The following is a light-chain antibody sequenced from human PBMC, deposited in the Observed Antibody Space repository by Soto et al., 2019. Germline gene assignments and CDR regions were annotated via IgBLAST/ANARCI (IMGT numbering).Light chain of an antibody. CDR3: QQYGFS. CDR1: QSVSYW. Sequence: DIPMTQSPSTLSASVGDRVNITCRASQSVSYWLAWYQQKPGKAPKLLIHDASSLESGVPTRFRGGGSGQEFTLTIRGLQPDDFATYYCQQYGFSFGSGNTVEMK. J-gene: IGKJ3*01. CDR2: DAS. V-gene: IGKV1-5*01.